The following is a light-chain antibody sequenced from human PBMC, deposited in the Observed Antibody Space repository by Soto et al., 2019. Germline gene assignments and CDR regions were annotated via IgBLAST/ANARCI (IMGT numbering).Light chain of an antibody. V-gene: IGKV3-15*01. CDR2: GAS. CDR3: QQYNNWPPLT. CDR1: QSVSSN. Sequence: EIVMTQSPATLSVSPGERATLSCRASQSVSSNLAWYQQKPGQAPRLLIYGASTRATGIPARFSGSGSGTEFTLIISSLQAEDFAVDYCQQYNNWPPLTFGGGTKVEIK. J-gene: IGKJ4*01.